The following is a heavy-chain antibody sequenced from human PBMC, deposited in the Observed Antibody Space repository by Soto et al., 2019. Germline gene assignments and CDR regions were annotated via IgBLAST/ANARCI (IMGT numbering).Heavy chain of an antibody. D-gene: IGHD1-1*01. CDR2: IFYTGNT. CDR3: ARRRAGSPRFFDH. J-gene: IGHJ4*02. V-gene: IGHV4-61*01. Sequence: QVHLQESGPGLVKPSETLSLTCTVSGGSVNNGSYYWNWIRQTPGKGLEWVGFIFYTGNTNYSPSLRSRATISLDTSKNQFSLSLRSVTAADTAVYYCARRRAGSPRFFDHWGQGILVTVSS. CDR1: GGSVNNGSYY.